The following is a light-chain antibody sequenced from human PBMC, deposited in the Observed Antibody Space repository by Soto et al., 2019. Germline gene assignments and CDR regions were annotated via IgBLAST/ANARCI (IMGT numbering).Light chain of an antibody. CDR3: QQIYVTPLT. Sequence: DVPMTKSPSSLSAAIGDRVTITCRASPNVGKYLNWYQQKPGKAPNVLIHAASTLRSGVPLRFSGSGSGTEFPLTISRLHPEDSGPYYCQQIYVTPLTFGGG. CDR1: PNVGKY. J-gene: IGKJ4*01. CDR2: AAS. V-gene: IGKV1-39*01.